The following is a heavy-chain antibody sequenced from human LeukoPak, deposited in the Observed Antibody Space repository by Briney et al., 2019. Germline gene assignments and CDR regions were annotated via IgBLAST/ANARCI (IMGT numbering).Heavy chain of an antibody. V-gene: IGHV4-59*08. CDR2: IYYSGST. J-gene: IGHJ4*02. CDR1: GASIKNYY. D-gene: IGHD5-24*01. CDR3: ARGPNYPSPSPFDY. Sequence: PSETLSLTCTVSGASIKNYYWSWIRQPPGKGLEWIGCIYYSGSTDYNPSLKSRVTISVDTSKNQFSLKLSSVTAADTAVYYCARGPNYPSPSPFDYWGQGTLVTVS.